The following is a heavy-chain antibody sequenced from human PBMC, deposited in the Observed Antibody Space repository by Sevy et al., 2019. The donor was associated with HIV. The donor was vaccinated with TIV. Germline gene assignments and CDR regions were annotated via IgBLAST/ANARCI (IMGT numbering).Heavy chain of an antibody. CDR2: IGTAAGVT. Sequence: GGSLRLSCAASGFTFNTYSLIWVRQTPGKGLEWLSFIGTAAGVTYYADSVKGRFTISRDNAKNSQYLQMNSLRDEDTAVYYCARCPGHYSIDYWGQGTLVTVSS. V-gene: IGHV3-48*02. CDR3: ARCPGHYSIDY. J-gene: IGHJ4*02. CDR1: GFTFNTYS. D-gene: IGHD2-21*01.